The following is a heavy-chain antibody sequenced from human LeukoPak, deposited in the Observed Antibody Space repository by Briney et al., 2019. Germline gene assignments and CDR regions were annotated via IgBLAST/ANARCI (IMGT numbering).Heavy chain of an antibody. CDR1: GYTFTGYY. V-gene: IGHV1-2*04. J-gene: IGHJ5*02. CDR3: ARGIAVAGMGDWFDP. Sequence: GASVKVSCKASGYTFTGYYMHWVRQAPGQGLEWMGWINPNSGGTNYAQKFQGWVTMTRDTSISTAYMELSRLRSDDTAVYYCARGIAVAGMGDWFDPWGQGTLVTVSS. CDR2: INPNSGGT. D-gene: IGHD6-19*01.